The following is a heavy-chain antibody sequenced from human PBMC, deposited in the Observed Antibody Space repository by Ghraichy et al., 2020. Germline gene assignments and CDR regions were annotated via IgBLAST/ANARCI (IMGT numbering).Heavy chain of an antibody. V-gene: IGHV1-3*01. CDR2: IRAGDGHT. CDR3: ATWGQDMSATE. J-gene: IGHJ4*02. Sequence: ASVKVSCEASESSGYSFTAFAIHWVRQAPGQRLQWMGWIRAGDGHTKYSQNFQGRVSLTRDTSATTVHMTLTGLTSEDSAVYYCATWGQDMSATEWGPGTLVTVSS. D-gene: IGHD5/OR15-5a*01. CDR1: ESSGYSFTAFA.